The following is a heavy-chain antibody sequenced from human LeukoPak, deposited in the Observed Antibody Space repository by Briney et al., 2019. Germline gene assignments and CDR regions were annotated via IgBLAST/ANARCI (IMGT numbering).Heavy chain of an antibody. Sequence: PSETLSLTCTVSGGSISSSYWSWIRQPPGKGLEWIGYIHYSGSTDYNPSLKSRVTMSVDTSKNQFSLKINSVTAADTAIYFCARVQWLPLDVFNFWGQGTMVTVSS. J-gene: IGHJ3*01. CDR2: IHYSGST. CDR3: ARVQWLPLDVFNF. CDR1: GGSISSSY. V-gene: IGHV4-59*01. D-gene: IGHD6-19*01.